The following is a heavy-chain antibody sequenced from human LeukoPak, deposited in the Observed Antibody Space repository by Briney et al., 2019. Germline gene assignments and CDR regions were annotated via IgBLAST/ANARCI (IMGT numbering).Heavy chain of an antibody. CDR3: ARSPFRDPVSSSSWDFDY. D-gene: IGHD6-6*01. CDR1: GGSISSHY. J-gene: IGHJ4*02. Sequence: SETLSLTCTVSGGSISSHYWSWIRQPPGKGLEWIGYIYYSGSTNYNPSLKSRVTISVDTSKNQFSLKLSSVIAADTAVYYCARSPFRDPVSSSSWDFDYWGQGTLVTVSS. CDR2: IYYSGST. V-gene: IGHV4-59*11.